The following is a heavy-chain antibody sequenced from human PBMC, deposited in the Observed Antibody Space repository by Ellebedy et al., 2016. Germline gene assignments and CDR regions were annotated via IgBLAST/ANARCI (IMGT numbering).Heavy chain of an antibody. CDR2: IIPFFGTT. V-gene: IGHV1-69*13. J-gene: IGHJ3*02. Sequence: ASVKVSCKASGGSFTTYAISWVRQAPGQGLEWMGGIIPFFGTTTYAQNFQGRVTFTADESTRTVYMDLSSLRSDDTAVYYCSRGSASPGYAFDIWGQGTLVTVSS. CDR1: GGSFTTYA. CDR3: SRGSASPGYAFDI.